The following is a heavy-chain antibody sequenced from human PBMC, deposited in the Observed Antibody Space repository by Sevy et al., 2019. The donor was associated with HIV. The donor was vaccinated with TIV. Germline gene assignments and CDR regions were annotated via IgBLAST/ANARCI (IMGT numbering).Heavy chain of an antibody. V-gene: IGHV4-59*12. J-gene: IGHJ6*02. CDR1: GGSISSSY. Sequence: SETLSLTCTVSGGSISSSYWNWIRQTPGKGLEWIGYIYYSGSAKYNPSLKSRVTISVDTSKKQFSLKLSSVTAADTAVYYCARGYALGIRYGMDVWGQGTTVTVSS. D-gene: IGHD1-1*01. CDR2: IYYSGSA. CDR3: ARGYALGIRYGMDV.